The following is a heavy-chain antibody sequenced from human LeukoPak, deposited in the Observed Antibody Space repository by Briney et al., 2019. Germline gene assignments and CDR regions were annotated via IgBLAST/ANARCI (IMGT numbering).Heavy chain of an antibody. CDR3: ARGTGDEWFDP. J-gene: IGHJ5*02. D-gene: IGHD7-27*01. V-gene: IGHV1-69*10. CDR1: GGTFSSYT. Sequence: ASVKVSCKASGGTFSSYTISWVRQAPGQGLEWMGGIIPILGIANYAQKFQGRVTITADKSTSTAYMELSSLRSEDTAVYYCARGTGDEWFDPWGQGTLVTVSS. CDR2: IIPILGIA.